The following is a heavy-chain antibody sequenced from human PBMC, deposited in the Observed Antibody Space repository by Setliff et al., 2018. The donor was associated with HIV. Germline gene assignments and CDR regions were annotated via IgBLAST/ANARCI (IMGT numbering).Heavy chain of an antibody. CDR3: TTDLGSGRFSWNNN. Sequence: RGESLKISCAAAGFTFSNAWMTWVRQAPGKGLERVARIRNKKNGGTTYYAAPVEGRFTISRDDSKNTPSLQMNSLKTEDTAIYYCTTDLGSGRFSWNNNWGQGTLVTVSS. D-gene: IGHD1-26*01. CDR2: IRNKKNGGTT. CDR1: GFTFSNAW. V-gene: IGHV3-15*01. J-gene: IGHJ4*02.